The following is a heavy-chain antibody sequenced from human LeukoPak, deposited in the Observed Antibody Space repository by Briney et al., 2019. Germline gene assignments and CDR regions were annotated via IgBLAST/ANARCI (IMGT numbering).Heavy chain of an antibody. D-gene: IGHD3-22*01. CDR1: GYTFTGYY. Sequence: ASVKVSCKASGYTFTGYYMHWVRQAPGQGLELRGRINPNSGGTNYAQKFQGRVTMTRDTSISTAYMELSRLRSDDAAVYYCAREFYDTSGYYYSHLDYWGQGTLVIVSS. V-gene: IGHV1-2*06. CDR3: AREFYDTSGYYYSHLDY. J-gene: IGHJ4*02. CDR2: INPNSGGT.